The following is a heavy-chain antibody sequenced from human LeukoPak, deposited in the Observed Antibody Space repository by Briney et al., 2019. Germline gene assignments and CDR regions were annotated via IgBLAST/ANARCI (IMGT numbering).Heavy chain of an antibody. CDR3: ARDLHDFWSGYYSA. CDR2: IYHSGST. J-gene: IGHJ5*02. V-gene: IGHV4-38-2*02. CDR1: GYSISSGYY. Sequence: SETLSLTCTVSGYSISSGYYWGWIRQPPGKGLEWIGSIYHSGSTYYNPSLKSRVTISVDTSKNQFSLKLSSVTAADTAVYYCARDLHDFWSGYYSAWGQGTLVTVSS. D-gene: IGHD3-3*01.